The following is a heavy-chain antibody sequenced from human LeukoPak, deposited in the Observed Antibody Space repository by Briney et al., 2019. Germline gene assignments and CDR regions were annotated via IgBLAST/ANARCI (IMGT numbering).Heavy chain of an antibody. D-gene: IGHD3-10*01. CDR3: ARSSGMLVRGVIRDNWFDP. CDR2: IIPILGIA. V-gene: IGHV1-69*04. CDR1: GGTFSSYA. Sequence: ASVKVSCKAPGGTFSSYAISWVRQAPGQGLEWMGRIIPILGIANYAQKFQGRVTITADKSTSTAYMELSSLRSEDTAVYHCARSSGMLVRGVIRDNWFDPWGQGTLVTVSS. J-gene: IGHJ5*02.